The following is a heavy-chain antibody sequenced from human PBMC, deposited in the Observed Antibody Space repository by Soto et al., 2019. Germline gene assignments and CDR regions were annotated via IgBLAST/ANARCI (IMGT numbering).Heavy chain of an antibody. J-gene: IGHJ4*02. Sequence: QLQLQESGPGLVKPSETLSLTCTVSGGSVSSYNSYWGWVRQAPGKGPEWIGTISYSGDTYYNPSLKGRVTIYVDTSNSHFSLKLSSVTAADTAVYFCARWDSWFGGSYVDYWGQGILVTVSS. CDR2: ISYSGDT. V-gene: IGHV4-39*01. D-gene: IGHD1-26*01. CDR3: ARWDSWFGGSYVDY. CDR1: GGSVSSYNSY.